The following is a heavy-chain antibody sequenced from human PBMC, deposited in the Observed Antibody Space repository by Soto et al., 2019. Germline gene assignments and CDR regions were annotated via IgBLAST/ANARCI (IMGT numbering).Heavy chain of an antibody. CDR2: IYYSGST. V-gene: IGHV4-31*03. J-gene: IGHJ1*01. Sequence: SETLSLTCTVSGGSISSGGYYWSWIRQHPGKGLEWIGYIYYSGSTYYNPSLKSRVTISVDTSKNQFSLKLSSVTAADTAVYYCARGEWKEIHPIPEYFQHWGQGTLVTVSS. D-gene: IGHD3-3*01. CDR1: GGSISSGGYY. CDR3: ARGEWKEIHPIPEYFQH.